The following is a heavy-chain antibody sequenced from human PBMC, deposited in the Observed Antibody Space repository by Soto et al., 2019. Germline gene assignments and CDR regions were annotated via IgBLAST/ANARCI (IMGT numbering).Heavy chain of an antibody. J-gene: IGHJ4*01. Sequence: QLQLQASGPGLVKPAETLSLTCTVSGGYIASSGYFWVWIRQYHGKGLEWIGSIYYDGTTYHKPSLKSRVTTSVDTSKNKLSLKVSAASAADKAVDYCARDGHTDVPLDVWGHGTLVTVSS. CDR2: IYYDGTT. CDR1: GGYIASSGYF. V-gene: IGHV4-39*02. CDR3: ARDGHTDVPLDV. D-gene: IGHD1-1*01.